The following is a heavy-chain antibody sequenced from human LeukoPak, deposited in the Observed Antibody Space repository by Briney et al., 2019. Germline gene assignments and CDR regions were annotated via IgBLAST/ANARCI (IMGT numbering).Heavy chain of an antibody. D-gene: IGHD3-10*01. J-gene: IGHJ5*02. Sequence: PGGSLRLSCATSGFTFSSYGMHWVRQAPGKGLEWVAVISYDGSNKYYADSVKGRFTISRDNSKNTLYLQMNSLRAEDTAVYYCAKSSSMVRGSNNWFDPWGQGTLVTVSS. CDR3: AKSSSMVRGSNNWFDP. V-gene: IGHV3-30*18. CDR2: ISYDGSNK. CDR1: GFTFSSYG.